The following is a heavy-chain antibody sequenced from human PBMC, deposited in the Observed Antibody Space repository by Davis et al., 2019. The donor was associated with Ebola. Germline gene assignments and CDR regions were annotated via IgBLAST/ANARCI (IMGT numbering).Heavy chain of an antibody. CDR1: AGTFSSYT. V-gene: IGHV1-69*02. CDR2: IIPILGIA. D-gene: IGHD2-2*01. J-gene: IGHJ4*02. Sequence: SVKVSCKASAGTFSSYTISWVRQAPGQGLEWLGRIIPILGIANYAQKFQGRVTITADKSTSTAYMELSSLRSDDTAVYYCARGEDCTSASCSTYWGQGTLVTVSS. CDR3: ARGEDCTSASCSTY.